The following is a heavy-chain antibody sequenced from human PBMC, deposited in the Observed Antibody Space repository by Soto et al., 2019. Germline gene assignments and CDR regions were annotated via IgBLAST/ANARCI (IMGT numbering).Heavy chain of an antibody. CDR2: INAGNGNT. D-gene: IGHD3-3*01. J-gene: IGHJ3*02. V-gene: IGHV1-3*01. CDR3: ARDPRHDFWSGYSRGASDI. CDR1: GYTFTSYA. Sequence: ASVKVSCKASGYTFTSYAMHWVRQAPGQRLEWMGWINAGNGNTKYSQKLQGRVTITRDTSASTAYMELSSLRSEDTAVYYCARDPRHDFWSGYSRGASDIWCQGTMVTVSS.